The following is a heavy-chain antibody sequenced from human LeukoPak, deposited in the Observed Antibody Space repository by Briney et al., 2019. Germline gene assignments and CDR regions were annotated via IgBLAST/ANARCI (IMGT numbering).Heavy chain of an antibody. CDR1: GFTFSSYW. D-gene: IGHD6-13*01. CDR3: AKVKGSSSWLKYYFDY. V-gene: IGHV3-23*01. CDR2: ISGSGGST. J-gene: IGHJ4*02. Sequence: GGSLRLSCAASGFTFSSYWMSWVRQAPGKGLEWVSAISGSGGSTYYADSVKGRFTISRDNSKNTLYLQMNSLRAEDTAVYYCAKVKGSSSWLKYYFDYWGQGTLVTVSS.